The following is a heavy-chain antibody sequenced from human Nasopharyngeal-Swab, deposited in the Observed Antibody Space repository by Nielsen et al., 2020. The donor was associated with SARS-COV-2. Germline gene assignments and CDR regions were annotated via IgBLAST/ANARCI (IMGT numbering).Heavy chain of an antibody. CDR1: GGSISSGGYS. V-gene: IGHV4-30-2*01. Sequence: LRLSCAVSGGSISSGGYSWSWIRQPPGKGLEWIGYIYHSGSTYYNPSLKSRVTISVDRSKNQFPLKLSSVTAADTAVYYCAREGNSGFDYWGQGTLVTVSS. J-gene: IGHJ4*02. D-gene: IGHD1-26*01. CDR3: AREGNSGFDY. CDR2: IYHSGST.